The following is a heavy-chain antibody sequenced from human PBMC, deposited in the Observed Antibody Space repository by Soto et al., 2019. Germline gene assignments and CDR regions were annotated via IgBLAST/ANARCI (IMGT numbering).Heavy chain of an antibody. CDR2: ISAYKGNT. J-gene: IGHJ6*02. CDR1: GYTFASYG. V-gene: IGHV1-18*01. CDR3: AREGTCSSTSCPTYFSFGMDV. D-gene: IGHD2-2*01. Sequence: QVQLVQSGAEVKKPGASVKVSCKASGYTFASYGISWVRQAPGQGLEWMGWISAYKGNTNYGQKLQGRVTMTTDTFTRTAYMEVRSLRSDDTAVYYCAREGTCSSTSCPTYFSFGMDVWGQGTTVTVSS.